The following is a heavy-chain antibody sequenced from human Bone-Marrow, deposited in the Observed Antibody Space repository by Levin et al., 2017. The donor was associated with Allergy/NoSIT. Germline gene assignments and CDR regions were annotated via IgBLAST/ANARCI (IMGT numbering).Heavy chain of an antibody. CDR2: IRGNGGST. Sequence: GESLKISCAASGFTFSSYGMSWVRQAPGKGLEWVSPIRGNGGSTYYADFVKGRFTVSRDNSKNTLYLQMTSLRAEDTAVYYCVRAGPGYYLDYWGQGTLVTVSS. CDR3: VRAGPGYYLDY. D-gene: IGHD3-10*01. CDR1: GFTFSSYG. V-gene: IGHV3-23*01. J-gene: IGHJ4*02.